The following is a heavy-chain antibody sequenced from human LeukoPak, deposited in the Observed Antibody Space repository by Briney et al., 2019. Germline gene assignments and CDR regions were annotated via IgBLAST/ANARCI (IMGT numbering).Heavy chain of an antibody. J-gene: IGHJ4*02. D-gene: IGHD3-3*01. CDR1: GFIFSTYW. CDR2: IKQDGSEK. Sequence: GGSLRLSCAASGFIFSTYWMSWVRQAPGKGLECVANIKQDGSEKYYVDSVKGRFTISRDNARNSLYLQMDSLRAEDTAVYYCAREVRFLAGYYFDYWGQGTLVTVSS. V-gene: IGHV3-7*03. CDR3: AREVRFLAGYYFDY.